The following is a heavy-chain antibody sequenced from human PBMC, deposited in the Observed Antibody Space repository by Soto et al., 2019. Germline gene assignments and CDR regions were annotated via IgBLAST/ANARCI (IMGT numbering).Heavy chain of an antibody. J-gene: IGHJ3*02. Sequence: SVKVSCKASGGTFSSYAISWVRQAPGQGLEWMGGIIPIFGTANYAQKFQGRVTITADESTSTAYMELSSLRSEDTAVYYCARDPELQLWPLGAFDIWGQGTMVTVSS. D-gene: IGHD5-18*01. CDR3: ARDPELQLWPLGAFDI. V-gene: IGHV1-69*13. CDR1: GGTFSSYA. CDR2: IIPIFGTA.